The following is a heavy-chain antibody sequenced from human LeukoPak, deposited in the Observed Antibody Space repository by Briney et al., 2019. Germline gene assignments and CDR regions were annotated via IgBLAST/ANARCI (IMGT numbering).Heavy chain of an antibody. CDR2: IYYSGST. CDR3: ARDLFGYYYDSSGSIRGWYFDL. V-gene: IGHV4-59*01. J-gene: IGHJ2*01. D-gene: IGHD3-22*01. Sequence: SETLSLTCTVSGGSISNYYWSWIRQPPGKGLEWIGYIYYSGSTNYNPSLKSRVTISVDTSKNQFSLKLSSLTAADTAVYYCARDLFGYYYDSSGSIRGWYFDLWGRGTLVTVSS. CDR1: GGSISNYY.